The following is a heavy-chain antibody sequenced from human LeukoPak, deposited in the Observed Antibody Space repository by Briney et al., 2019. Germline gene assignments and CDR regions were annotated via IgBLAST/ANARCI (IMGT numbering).Heavy chain of an antibody. CDR2: ISSSSSTM. Sequence: GGSLRLSCAASGFTFSSYSMTWVRQAPGKGLEWVSYISSSSSTMYYADSVKGRFTISRDNAKNSLYLQMNSLRDEDTAVYYCARQQPYYYDSSGYFSNWFDLWGQGTLVTVSS. CDR3: ARQQPYYYDSSGYFSNWFDL. D-gene: IGHD3-22*01. J-gene: IGHJ5*02. V-gene: IGHV3-48*02. CDR1: GFTFSSYS.